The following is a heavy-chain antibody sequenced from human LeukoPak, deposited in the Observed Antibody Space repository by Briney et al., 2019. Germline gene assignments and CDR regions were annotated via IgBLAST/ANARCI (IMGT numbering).Heavy chain of an antibody. Sequence: SGTLSLTCAISGGSISSSNWWTWVRQPPGKGLEWVGEIYLRGNTNYNPSLESRVTISVDESKTQLSLRLESVTAADTAVYYCARDLNRNLDYWGQGTLVTVSS. J-gene: IGHJ4*02. CDR3: ARDLNRNLDY. V-gene: IGHV4-4*02. CDR2: IYLRGNT. D-gene: IGHD3-9*01. CDR1: GGSISSSNW.